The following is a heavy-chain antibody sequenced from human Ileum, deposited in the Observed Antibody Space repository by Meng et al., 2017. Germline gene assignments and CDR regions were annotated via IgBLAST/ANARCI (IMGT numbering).Heavy chain of an antibody. V-gene: IGHV4-61*01. CDR3: ARSSTSPASYFFDY. D-gene: IGHD6-6*01. Sequence: GELQESGPRRVRPSVTLSLACTVSGGSVSSGSYSWSWIRQPPGKGLEWIGHIYYSGSTNYNPSLKSRVTISVDMSKNQFSLKLNSVTAADTAIYFCARSSTSPASYFFDYWGQGTLVTVSS. CDR1: GGSVSSGSYS. J-gene: IGHJ4*02. CDR2: IYYSGST.